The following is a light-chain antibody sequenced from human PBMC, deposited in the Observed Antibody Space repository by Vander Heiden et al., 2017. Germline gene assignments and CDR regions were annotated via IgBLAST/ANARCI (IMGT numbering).Light chain of an antibody. CDR3: QQSYSTLYT. J-gene: IGKJ2*01. V-gene: IGKV1-39*01. CDR2: AAS. CDR1: QSISSY. Sequence: DMQMTQSPSSRSASVGDRVTITCRASQSISSYLNWYQQKPGKAPKLLIYAASSLQSGVPSRFSGSGSGTDFTLTISSLQPEDFATYYCQQSYSTLYTFGQGTKLEIK.